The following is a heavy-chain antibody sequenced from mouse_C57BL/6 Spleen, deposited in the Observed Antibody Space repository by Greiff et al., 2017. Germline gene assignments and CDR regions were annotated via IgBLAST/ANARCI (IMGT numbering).Heavy chain of an antibody. CDR1: GFNFKDDY. J-gene: IGHJ3*01. V-gene: IGHV14-4*01. Sequence: VQLQQSGAELVRPGASVKLSCTASGFNFKDDYMHWVKQRPEQGLEWIGWIDPENGDTEYASKFQGKATITADTSSNTAYLQLSSLTSEDTAVYYCTTWGYWFAYWGQGTLVTVSA. CDR3: TTWGYWFAY. CDR2: IDPENGDT. D-gene: IGHD2-2*01.